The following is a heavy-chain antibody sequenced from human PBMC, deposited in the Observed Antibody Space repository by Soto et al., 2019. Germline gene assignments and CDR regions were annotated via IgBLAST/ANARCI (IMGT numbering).Heavy chain of an antibody. V-gene: IGHV3-33*01. D-gene: IGHD1-1*01. Sequence: GGSLRLSCAASGFIFRNYDMHWVRQGPGKGLEWVALIWYDGSNTYYADSVKGRFTISRDNSKNTLYLQMNSLRAEDTAVYYCARRFRSGTTRYFDYWGQGALVTVSS. CDR2: IWYDGSNT. CDR3: ARRFRSGTTRYFDY. CDR1: GFIFRNYD. J-gene: IGHJ4*02.